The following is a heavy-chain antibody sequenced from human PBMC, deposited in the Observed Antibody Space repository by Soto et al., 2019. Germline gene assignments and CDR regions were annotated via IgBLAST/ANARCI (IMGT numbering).Heavy chain of an antibody. CDR1: GFTFSSYG. V-gene: IGHV3-33*01. CDR2: IWYDGSNK. CDR3: ARGGSAQQYYFDY. D-gene: IGHD6-6*01. Sequence: QVQLVESGGGVVQPGRSLRLSCAASGFTFSSYGMHWVRQAPGKGLEWVAVIWYDGSNKYYADSVKGRFTISRDNSKNTLYLQMNSLGAEDTAVYYCARGGSAQQYYFDYWGQGTLVTVSS. J-gene: IGHJ4*02.